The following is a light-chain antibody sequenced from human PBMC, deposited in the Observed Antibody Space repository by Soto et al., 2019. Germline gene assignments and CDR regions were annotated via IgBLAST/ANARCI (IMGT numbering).Light chain of an antibody. CDR1: ESLSTY. CDR2: GAS. V-gene: IGKV3-15*01. Sequence: EIVMTQSPATLSVSPGERVTLSCRASESLSTYLAWYQQKPGQAPRLLIYGASTKATGIPARFSGSGSATDFTFTISSLQSEDFAVYYCQSHNDRPFTFGQGTKLEI. J-gene: IGKJ2*01. CDR3: QSHNDRPFT.